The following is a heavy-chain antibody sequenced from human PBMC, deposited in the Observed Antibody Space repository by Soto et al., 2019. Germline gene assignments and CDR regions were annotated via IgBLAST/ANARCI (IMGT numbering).Heavy chain of an antibody. J-gene: IGHJ5*02. D-gene: IGHD3-10*01. Sequence: QVQLQQWGAGLLKPSETLSLTCAVYVGSFSGYYWSWIRQPPGKGLEWIGEINHSGSTNYNPCLKSRVTISVDTSKNQVSLKLSSVTAADTAVYYCARRGGMVRAMAWLDPWGQGTLVTVSS. CDR2: INHSGST. V-gene: IGHV4-34*01. CDR3: ARRGGMVRAMAWLDP. CDR1: VGSFSGYY.